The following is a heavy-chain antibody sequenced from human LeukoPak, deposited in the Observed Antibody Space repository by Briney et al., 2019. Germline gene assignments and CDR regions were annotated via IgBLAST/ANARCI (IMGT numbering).Heavy chain of an antibody. V-gene: IGHV4-38-2*02. J-gene: IGHJ2*01. CDR1: GHSISSGYY. CDR3: ASVYDGLWYFDR. CDR2: IYLSGST. D-gene: IGHD1-14*01. Sequence: PSETLSLICTVSGHSISSGYYWGWIRQPPGKGLEWIGSIYLSGSTYYNPSLKSRVTISVDTSKNQFSLKLSSATAADTAMYYCASVYDGLWYFDRWGRGTLVTVSS.